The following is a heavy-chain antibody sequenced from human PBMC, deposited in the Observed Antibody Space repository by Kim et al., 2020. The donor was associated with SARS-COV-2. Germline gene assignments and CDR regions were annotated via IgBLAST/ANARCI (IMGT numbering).Heavy chain of an antibody. J-gene: IGHJ6*02. Sequence: GGSLRLSCAASGFTFSSFGMHWVRQAPGKGLEWVAIIWYDESNKYYADSVKGRFTISRDNSKNTLFLQMNSLRAEDTAIYYCARGHLGHADSGMDVWGQG. CDR3: ARGHLGHADSGMDV. V-gene: IGHV3-33*01. CDR1: GFTFSSFG. CDR2: IWYDESNK.